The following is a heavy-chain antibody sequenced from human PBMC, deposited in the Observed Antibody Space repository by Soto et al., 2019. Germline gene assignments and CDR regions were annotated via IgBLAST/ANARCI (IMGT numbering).Heavy chain of an antibody. CDR2: IYYRGST. V-gene: IGHV4-61*08. Sequence: SETLSLTCIVSGGSISSGDYYWSWIRQPPGKGLEWIGYIYYRGSTNYNPSLKSRVTISVDTSKNQFSLKLSSVTAADTAVYYCARGAEYSGYDWRDYYYYYYMDVWGKGTTVTVSS. CDR1: GGSISSGDYY. D-gene: IGHD5-12*01. CDR3: ARGAEYSGYDWRDYYYYYYMDV. J-gene: IGHJ6*03.